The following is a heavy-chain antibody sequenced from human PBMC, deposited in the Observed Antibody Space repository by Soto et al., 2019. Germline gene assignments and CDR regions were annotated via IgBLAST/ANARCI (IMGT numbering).Heavy chain of an antibody. J-gene: IGHJ4*02. D-gene: IGHD6-19*01. V-gene: IGHV1-18*01. CDR3: ARGLAVALIDY. Sequence: QVQLVQSGAEVKKPGASVKVSCKASGYSFTSYGISWVRQAPGQGLEWMGWISAYNGNTKYAQKSQGRVTMTTDTSTSTAYRELRRLRSDDTAVYFCARGLAVALIDYWGQGTLVTVSS. CDR2: ISAYNGNT. CDR1: GYSFTSYG.